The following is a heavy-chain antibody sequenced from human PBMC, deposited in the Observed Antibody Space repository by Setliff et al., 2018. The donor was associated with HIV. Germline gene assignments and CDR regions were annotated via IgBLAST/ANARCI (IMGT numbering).Heavy chain of an antibody. CDR2: IYSGGST. CDR1: GFTVSSNY. J-gene: IGHJ6*02. V-gene: IGHV3-53*01. CDR3: ARESLANGMDV. Sequence: GGSLRLSCAASGFTVSSNYMSWVRQAPGKGLEWVSVIYSGGSTYYADSVKGRFTISRDNAKNSLFLQMNSLRAEDTAVYYCARESLANGMDVWGQGTTVTVSS.